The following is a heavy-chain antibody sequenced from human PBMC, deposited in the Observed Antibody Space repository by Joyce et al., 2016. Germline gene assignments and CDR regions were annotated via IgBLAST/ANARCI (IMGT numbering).Heavy chain of an antibody. CDR3: ARKDTSGWYFDY. CDR2: IYYSGST. V-gene: IGHV4-59*01. Sequence: QVQLQESGPGLVKPSETLSLTCTVSGGFISLYYWTWIRQPPGKGLECIGSIYYSGSTNYTPSLKGRVTMSVDTSKNQFSLRLNSVTAADAAVYYCARKDTSGWYFDYWGQGTLVTVSS. CDR1: GGFISLYY. J-gene: IGHJ4*02. D-gene: IGHD6-25*01.